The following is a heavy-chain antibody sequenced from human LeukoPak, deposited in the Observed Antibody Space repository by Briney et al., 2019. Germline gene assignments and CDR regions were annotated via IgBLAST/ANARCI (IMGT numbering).Heavy chain of an antibody. CDR3: ARHQGSTVFNY. CDR2: ISHIGTI. Sequence: KPSETLSLTCIISGDSIDPYSWSWIRQPPGKGLEWIGYISHIGTIKYNTSLMSRVSMGLDKPNNEFSLSLRSVTATDTALYFCARHQGSTVFNYWGRGVPVIVSS. D-gene: IGHD5/OR15-5a*01. V-gene: IGHV4-59*08. J-gene: IGHJ1*01. CDR1: GDSIDPYS.